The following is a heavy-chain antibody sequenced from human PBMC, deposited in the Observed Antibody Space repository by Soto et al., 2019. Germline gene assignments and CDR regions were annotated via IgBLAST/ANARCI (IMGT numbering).Heavy chain of an antibody. Sequence: SETLSLTCSVSGDSMSEFYWSWIRQSPGKGLEWIGYVHYVGTTKYNPSHKSRVTISVDTSKKQFSLNLRSVTAADTAVYYCTRLNYYDTSGYPYFFDYWGQGAPVTGS. D-gene: IGHD3-22*01. CDR3: TRLNYYDTSGYPYFFDY. CDR1: GDSMSEFY. J-gene: IGHJ4*02. V-gene: IGHV4-59*12. CDR2: VHYVGTT.